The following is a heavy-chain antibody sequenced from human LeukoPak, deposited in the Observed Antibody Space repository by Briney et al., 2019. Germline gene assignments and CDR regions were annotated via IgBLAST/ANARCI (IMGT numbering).Heavy chain of an antibody. CDR3: AKGLYCSGGSCYVY. V-gene: IGHV3-30*18. D-gene: IGHD2-15*01. CDR2: ISYDGSNK. Sequence: GRSLRLSCAASGFTFSSYGMHRVRQAPGKGLEWVAVISYDGSNKYYADSVKGRFTISRDNSKNTLYLQMNSLRAGDTAVYYCAKGLYCSGGSCYVYWGQGTLVTVSS. J-gene: IGHJ4*02. CDR1: GFTFSSYG.